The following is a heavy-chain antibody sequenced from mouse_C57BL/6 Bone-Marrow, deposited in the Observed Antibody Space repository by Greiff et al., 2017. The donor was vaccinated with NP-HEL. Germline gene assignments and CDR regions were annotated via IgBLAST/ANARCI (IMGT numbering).Heavy chain of an antibody. CDR1: GFNIKDYY. CDR2: IDPEDGET. Sequence: EVQLQQSGAELVKPGASVKLSRTASGFNIKDYYMHWVKQRTEQGPEWIGRIDPEDGETKYAPKFQGKATVTADTTSNTAYLQLSSLTSEDTAVYYCARSALITTVVADYWGQGTTLTVSS. V-gene: IGHV14-2*01. J-gene: IGHJ2*01. CDR3: ARSALITTVVADY. D-gene: IGHD1-1*01.